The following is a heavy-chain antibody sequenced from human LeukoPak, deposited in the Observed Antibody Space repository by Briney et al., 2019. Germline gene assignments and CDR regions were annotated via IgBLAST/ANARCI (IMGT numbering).Heavy chain of an antibody. CDR1: GFTVSSSY. V-gene: IGHV3-53*01. Sequence: GGSLRLSCAASGFTVSSSYMSLVRQAPGKGLEWVSLIYSGGSTYYAASVKGRFTISRDNSKNTLYLQMNSLRPEDTAVYYCAKGYNYAYEYWGQGTLVTVSS. CDR2: IYSGGST. CDR3: AKGYNYAYEY. D-gene: IGHD5-18*01. J-gene: IGHJ4*02.